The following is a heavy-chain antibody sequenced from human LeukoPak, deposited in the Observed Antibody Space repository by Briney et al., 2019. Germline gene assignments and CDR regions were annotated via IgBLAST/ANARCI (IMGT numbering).Heavy chain of an antibody. CDR2: IIPIFGTA. V-gene: IGHV1-69*13. D-gene: IGHD1-1*01. CDR3: ARDRKTTTETTYDAFDI. Sequence: GASVKVSCKASGGTFSSYAISWVRQPPGQGLEWMGGIIPIFGTANYAQKFQGRVTITADESTSTAYMELSSLRSEDTAVYYCARDRKTTTETTYDAFDIWGQGTMVTVSS. J-gene: IGHJ3*02. CDR1: GGTFSSYA.